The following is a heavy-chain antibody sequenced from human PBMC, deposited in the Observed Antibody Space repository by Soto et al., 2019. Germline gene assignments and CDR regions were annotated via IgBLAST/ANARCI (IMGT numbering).Heavy chain of an antibody. J-gene: IGHJ6*02. CDR2: IKQDGSEK. CDR3: ASTPWGIVVVPAATDYYYGMDV. CDR1: GFTFSSYW. Sequence: PGGSLRLSCAASGFTFSSYWMSWVRQAPGKGLEWVANIKQDGSEKYYVDSVKGRFTISRDNAKNSLYLQMNSLRAEDTAVYYCASTPWGIVVVPAATDYYYGMDVWGQGTTVTVSS. V-gene: IGHV3-7*03. D-gene: IGHD2-2*01.